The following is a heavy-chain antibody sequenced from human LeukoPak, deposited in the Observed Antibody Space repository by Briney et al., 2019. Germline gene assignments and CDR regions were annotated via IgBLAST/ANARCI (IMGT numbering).Heavy chain of an antibody. CDR2: ISPNIGDT. J-gene: IGHJ4*02. CDR3: ARTRGSHISMAYLDY. CDR1: GYTFTGYY. Sequence: GASVKVSCKASGYTFTGYYMHWVRQAPGQGLEWMGWISPNIGDTNYAQKFQGRVTVTRDTSISTAYMELSSLRSDDTAVYYCARTRGSHISMAYLDYWGQGTLVTVSS. V-gene: IGHV1-2*02. D-gene: IGHD2/OR15-2a*01.